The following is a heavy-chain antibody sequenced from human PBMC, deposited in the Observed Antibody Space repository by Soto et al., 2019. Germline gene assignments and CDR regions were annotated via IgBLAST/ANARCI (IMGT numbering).Heavy chain of an antibody. J-gene: IGHJ2*01. V-gene: IGHV3-NL1*01. CDR1: GFTVSSNY. CDR3: ARATGGHDFVSWNDRSYWYFDL. CDR2: DYSGGGTYSGGTT. D-gene: IGHD1-1*01. Sequence: HPGGSLRLSCAASGFTVSSNYMSWVRQAPGKGLEWVSVDYSGGGTYSGGTTYYADSVKGRFTISIDNSKNTLYLQMNSLRDEDTAVYYCARATGGHDFVSWNDRSYWYFDLWGRGALVTVSS.